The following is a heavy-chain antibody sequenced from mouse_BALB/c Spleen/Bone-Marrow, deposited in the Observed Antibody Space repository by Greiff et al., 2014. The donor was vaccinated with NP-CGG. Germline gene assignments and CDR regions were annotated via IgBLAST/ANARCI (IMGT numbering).Heavy chain of an antibody. V-gene: IGHV14-3*02. CDR1: GFNIKDTY. CDR3: ARTAPENFDY. CDR2: IDPANGNT. D-gene: IGHD1-2*01. J-gene: IGHJ2*01. Sequence: VQLQQSGAELVKPGASVKLSCTATGFNIKDTYMHWVKQRPEQGLEWIGRIDPANGNTKYDPKFQGKATITADTSSNTAYLQLSSLTSEDTAVYYCARTAPENFDYWGQGTTLTVSS.